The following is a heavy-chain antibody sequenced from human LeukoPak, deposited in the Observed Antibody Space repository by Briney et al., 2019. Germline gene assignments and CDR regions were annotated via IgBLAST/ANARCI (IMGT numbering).Heavy chain of an antibody. D-gene: IGHD2-8*01. V-gene: IGHV4-59*01. J-gene: IGHJ4*02. CDR2: IYYSGST. Sequence: SQTLSLTCAVSGGSISSYYWSWIRQPPGKGLEWIGYIYYSGSTNYNPSLKSRVTISVDTSKNQFSLKLSSVTAADTAVYYCARALYFRYYFDYWGQGTLVTVSS. CDR3: ARALYFRYYFDY. CDR1: GGSISSYY.